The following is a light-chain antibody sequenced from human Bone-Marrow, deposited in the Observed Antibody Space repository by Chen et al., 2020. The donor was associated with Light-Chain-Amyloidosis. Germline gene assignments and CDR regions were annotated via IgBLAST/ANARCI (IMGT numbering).Light chain of an antibody. J-gene: IGLJ3*02. CDR1: NIGSTS. Sequence: SYVLTQPSSGSVAPGQTATIACGGNNIGSTSVPWYQPTPGQAPLLVVYDDSDRPSGIPERLSGSNSGNTDTLTISRVEAEDEADYYCQVWDRSSDRPVFGGGTKLTVL. CDR3: QVWDRSSDRPV. CDR2: DDS. V-gene: IGLV3-21*02.